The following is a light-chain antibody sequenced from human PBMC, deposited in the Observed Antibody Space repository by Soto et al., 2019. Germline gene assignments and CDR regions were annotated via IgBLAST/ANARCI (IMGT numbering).Light chain of an antibody. J-gene: IGKJ4*01. V-gene: IGKV1-12*01. CDR2: DAS. CDR1: RNINTS. Sequence: DIQMTQSPSSVSASVADRVTITCRASRNINTSLAWSQQRPGKGPELLIYDASTLHSGVPSRISGSGSGTEFTLTISRLQPEDFATYYCQQNSSFPPTFGGGTKVSI. CDR3: QQNSSFPPT.